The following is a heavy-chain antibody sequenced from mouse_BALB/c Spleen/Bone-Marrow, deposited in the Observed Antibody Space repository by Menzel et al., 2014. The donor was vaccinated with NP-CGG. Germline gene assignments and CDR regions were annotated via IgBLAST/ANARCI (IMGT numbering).Heavy chain of an antibody. CDR2: INPSIGYT. Sequence: VQLQQSAAELARPGASVKLSCKASGYIFTSYTIQWIKQRPGQGLEWIGYINPSIGYTEYNQKFKDKTTLTADTSSSTTYMQLSSLTSEDSAVYYYAREGTYYAYFDYWGQGTTLTVSS. V-gene: IGHV1-4*02. J-gene: IGHJ2*01. CDR1: GYIFTSYT. CDR3: AREGTYYAYFDY. D-gene: IGHD1-1*01.